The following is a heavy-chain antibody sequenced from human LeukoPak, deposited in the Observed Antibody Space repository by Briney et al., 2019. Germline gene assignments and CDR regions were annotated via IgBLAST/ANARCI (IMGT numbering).Heavy chain of an antibody. D-gene: IGHD6-6*01. CDR2: IYSGGST. V-gene: IGHV3-53*01. CDR1: GFTVSSNY. J-gene: IGHJ6*03. Sequence: GGSLRLSCAASGFTVSSNYMSWVRQAPGKGLEWVSVIYSGGSTYYADSVKGRFTISRDNSKNTLYLQMNSLRAEDTAVYYCARDSGSGRSYYYMDVWGKGTTVTVSS. CDR3: ARDSGSGRSYYYMDV.